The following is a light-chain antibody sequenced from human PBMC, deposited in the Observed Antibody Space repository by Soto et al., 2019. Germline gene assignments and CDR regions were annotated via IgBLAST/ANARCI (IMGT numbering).Light chain of an antibody. CDR1: SSNIWAGYD. CDR3: QSYDSSLRRV. CDR2: GNN. Sequence: QSVLTQPPSVSGAPGQRVTISCTGSSSNIWAGYDVHWYQQLPGTAPKLFIYGNNNLHSGVPDRFSGSKSGTSASLAITGLQAEDEADYYCQSYDSSLRRVFGGGTKLTVL. J-gene: IGLJ2*01. V-gene: IGLV1-40*01.